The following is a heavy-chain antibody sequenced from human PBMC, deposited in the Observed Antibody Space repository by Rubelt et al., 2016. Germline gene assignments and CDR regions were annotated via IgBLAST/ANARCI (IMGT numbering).Heavy chain of an antibody. Sequence: QVQLQQWGAGLLKPSETLSLTCAVYGGSFSGCYWSWIRQPPGKGLEWIGEINHSGSTNYNPSLKSRVTISVGTSKNQFSRKLGSVTAADTAVYYCARGGRYYGSGSYQRHNWFDPWGQGTLVTVSS. CDR2: INHSGST. V-gene: IGHV4-34*01. CDR1: GGSFSGCY. D-gene: IGHD3-10*01. J-gene: IGHJ5*02. CDR3: ARGGRYYGSGSYQRHNWFDP.